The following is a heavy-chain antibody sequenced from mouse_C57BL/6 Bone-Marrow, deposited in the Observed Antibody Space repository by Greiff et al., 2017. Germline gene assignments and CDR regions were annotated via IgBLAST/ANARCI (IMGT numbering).Heavy chain of an antibody. V-gene: IGHV14-4*01. D-gene: IGHD1-1*01. J-gene: IGHJ1*03. CDR3: TSSYYYGSRRYFDV. CDR2: IDPENGDT. Sequence: EVQLQQSGAELVRPGASVKLSCTASGFNIKDDYMHWVKQRPEQGLAWIGWIDPENGDTEYASKFQGKGTITADTSSHTAYLQLSSLTSEDTAVYYCTSSYYYGSRRYFDVWGTGTTVTVSS. CDR1: GFNIKDDY.